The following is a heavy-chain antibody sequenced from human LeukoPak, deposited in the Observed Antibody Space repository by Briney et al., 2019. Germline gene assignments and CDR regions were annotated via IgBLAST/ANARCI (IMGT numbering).Heavy chain of an antibody. V-gene: IGHV3-23*01. CDR2: ISGSGGST. J-gene: IGHJ4*02. Sequence: GGSLRLSCVASGFAFSSLSMSWVRQAPGKGLEWVSAISGSGGSTYYADSVKGRFTISRDNSKNTLYLQMNSLRAEDTAVYYCAKGPPKYPGSSGSYGLFDYWGQGTLATVSS. D-gene: IGHD1-26*01. CDR1: GFAFSSLS. CDR3: AKGPPKYPGSSGSYGLFDY.